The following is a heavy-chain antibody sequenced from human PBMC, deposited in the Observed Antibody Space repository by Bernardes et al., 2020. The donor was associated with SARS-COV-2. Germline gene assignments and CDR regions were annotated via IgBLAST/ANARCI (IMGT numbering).Heavy chain of an antibody. Sequence: SETLSLTCTVSIGSINSSTWSWGWIRQPPGKGLEWIGSMLYSGSASYNPSLKSRVTISVDMSKNQFSLKLSSVTAADTAVYYCARHEWFLGVTGCDPWGQGTLVSVSS. CDR3: ARHEWFLGVTGCDP. J-gene: IGHJ5*02. CDR2: MLYSGSA. D-gene: IGHD2-21*02. V-gene: IGHV4-39*01. CDR1: IGSINSSTWS.